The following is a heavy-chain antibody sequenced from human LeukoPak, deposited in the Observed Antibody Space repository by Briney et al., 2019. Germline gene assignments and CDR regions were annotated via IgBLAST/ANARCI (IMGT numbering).Heavy chain of an antibody. CDR2: IRYDGSNK. V-gene: IGHV3-30*02. CDR1: GFTFSSYG. Sequence: GGSLRLSCAASGFTFSSYGMHWVRQAPGKGLEGVAFIRYDGSNKYYADSVKGRFTISRDNSKNTLYLQMNSLRAEDTAVYYCAKGMTTVLNWFDPWGQGTLVTVSS. J-gene: IGHJ5*02. CDR3: AKGMTTVLNWFDP. D-gene: IGHD4-17*01.